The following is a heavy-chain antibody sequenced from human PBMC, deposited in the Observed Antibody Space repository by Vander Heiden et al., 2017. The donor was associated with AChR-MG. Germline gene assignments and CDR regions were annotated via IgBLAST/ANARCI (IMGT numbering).Heavy chain of an antibody. CDR3: ARPYCSSTSCYLGNNWFDP. Sequence: QVQLVQSGAEVKKPGSSVKVSCKASGGTCSSYAISWVRQAPGQGLEWMGGIIPIFGTANYAQKFQGRVTITADKSTSTAYMELSSLRSEDTAVYYCARPYCSSTSCYLGNNWFDPWGQGTLVTVSS. CDR2: IIPIFGTA. CDR1: GGTCSSYA. V-gene: IGHV1-69*06. J-gene: IGHJ5*02. D-gene: IGHD2-2*01.